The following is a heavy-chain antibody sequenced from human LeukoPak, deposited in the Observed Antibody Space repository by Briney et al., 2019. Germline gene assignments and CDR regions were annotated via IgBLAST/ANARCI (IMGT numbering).Heavy chain of an antibody. CDR1: GYTFTGYY. Sequence: ASVKVSCKASGYTFTGYYMHWVRQAPGQGLEWMGWINPNSGDTNYAQKFQGGVTMTRDTSISTAYMELSRLRSDDTAVYYCARDLWYDSSGYYLYYFDYWGQGTLVTVSS. V-gene: IGHV1-2*02. CDR3: ARDLWYDSSGYYLYYFDY. J-gene: IGHJ4*02. CDR2: INPNSGDT. D-gene: IGHD3-22*01.